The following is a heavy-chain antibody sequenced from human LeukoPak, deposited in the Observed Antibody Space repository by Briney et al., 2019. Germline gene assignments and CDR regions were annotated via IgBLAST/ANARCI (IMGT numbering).Heavy chain of an antibody. CDR1: GITLSNYG. J-gene: IGHJ4*02. CDR3: AKRGVVIRAILVGFHKEAYYFES. Sequence: GSLRLSCAVSGITLSNYGMSWVRQAPGRGLEWVAGISGSGGGTRYADSVKGRFTISRDNPKNTLYLQMNSLRAEDTAVYFCAKRGVVIRAILVGFHKEAYYFESWGQGALVTVSS. D-gene: IGHD3/OR15-3a*01. V-gene: IGHV3-23*01. CDR2: ISGSGGGT.